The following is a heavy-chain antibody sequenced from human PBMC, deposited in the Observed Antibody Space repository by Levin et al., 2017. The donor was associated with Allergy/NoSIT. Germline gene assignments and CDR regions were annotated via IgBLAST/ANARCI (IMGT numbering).Heavy chain of an antibody. CDR3: ARLEHDGSGAFRYFDL. Sequence: SETLSLVCTVSGGSISSGSYYWGWIRQPPGKGLEWIGNIYYTGSTYYNPSLKSRVTMSVDTSKNQFSLRLNSVTAADTAVYYCARLEHDGSGAFRYFDLWGRGTLVTVSS. CDR2: IYYTGST. D-gene: IGHD3-10*01. V-gene: IGHV4-39*01. J-gene: IGHJ2*01. CDR1: GGSISSGSYY.